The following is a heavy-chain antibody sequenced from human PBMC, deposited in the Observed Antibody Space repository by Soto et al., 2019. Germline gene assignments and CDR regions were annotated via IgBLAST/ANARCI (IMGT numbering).Heavy chain of an antibody. CDR2: IIPIFGTA. Sequence: QVQLVQSGAEVKKHGSSVKVSCKASGGTFSSYAISWVRKDPGQGLEWMGEIIPIFGTANYAHKFQVRVTINADKSTSTVSMELTSLTCEDTDVYYCSREVGRYIGYDPCYDMDLWGQGTTVTVS. D-gene: IGHD5-12*01. CDR1: GGTFSSYA. CDR3: SREVGRYIGYDPCYDMDL. V-gene: IGHV1-69*06. J-gene: IGHJ6*02.